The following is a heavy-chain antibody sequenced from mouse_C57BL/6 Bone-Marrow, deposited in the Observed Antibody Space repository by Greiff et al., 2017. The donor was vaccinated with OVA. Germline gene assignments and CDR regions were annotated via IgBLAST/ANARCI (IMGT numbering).Heavy chain of an antibody. J-gene: IGHJ2*01. D-gene: IGHD1-1*01. Sequence: QVQLQQPGAELVKPGASVKLSCKASGYTFTSYWMQWVKQRPGQGLEWIGEIDPSDSYTNYNQKFKGKATLTVDTSSSTAYMQLSSLRSEDSAVYYCARRAYYGSRGYWGQGTTLTVSS. CDR1: GYTFTSYW. CDR3: ARRAYYGSRGY. CDR2: IDPSDSYT. V-gene: IGHV1-50*01.